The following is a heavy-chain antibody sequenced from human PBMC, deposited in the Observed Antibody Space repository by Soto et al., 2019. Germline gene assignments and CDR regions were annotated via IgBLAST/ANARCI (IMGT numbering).Heavy chain of an antibody. CDR1: GVSVSSDIYY. J-gene: IGHJ6*02. V-gene: IGHV4-31*03. CDR3: ARSPVVVVPAANYGLDV. D-gene: IGHD2-2*01. CDR2: VYYSGNT. Sequence: QVQLQESGPGLVKPSQTLSLTCSVSGVSVSSDIYYWRGILHHPGKGLEWIGYVYYSGNTYYNPSLGCRVTISLDTANNHYSLMLRSVAPAHTEVYYCARSPVVVVPAANYGLDVLGPGTTVTVS.